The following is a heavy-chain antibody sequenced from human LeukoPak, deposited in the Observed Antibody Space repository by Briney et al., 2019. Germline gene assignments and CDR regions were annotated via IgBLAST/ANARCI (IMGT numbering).Heavy chain of an antibody. V-gene: IGHV4-39*01. D-gene: IGHD5-18*01. CDR3: ARWDTDSYFDF. Sequence: PSETLSLTCTVSGGSIRSSNYYWGWIRQPPGKGLEWIGNIYYDGSAYYNPSLKSRVTISIDTSKNQFSLKVNSVTAADTAVHYCARWDTDSYFDFWGQGNMVTVSS. J-gene: IGHJ4*02. CDR1: GGSIRSSNYY. CDR2: IYYDGSA.